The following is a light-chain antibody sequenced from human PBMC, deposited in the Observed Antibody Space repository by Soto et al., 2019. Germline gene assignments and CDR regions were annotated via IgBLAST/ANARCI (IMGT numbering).Light chain of an antibody. V-gene: IGKV3-11*01. CDR3: QQRHMWPNT. J-gene: IGKJ5*01. CDR2: DAY. CDR1: QSFRGL. Sequence: EVVLTQSPVTLSLSPGERATLSCRASQSFRGLLAWYQQKPGQAPRLLIYDAYNRATGIPPRFSGSGSETDFTLTISSLEPEDSAVYYCQQRHMWPNTFGQGTRLEIK.